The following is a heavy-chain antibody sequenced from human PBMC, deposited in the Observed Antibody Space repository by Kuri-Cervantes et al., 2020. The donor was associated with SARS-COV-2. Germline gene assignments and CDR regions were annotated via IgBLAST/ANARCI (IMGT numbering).Heavy chain of an antibody. Sequence: GESLKISCAAPGFTFSSYSMNWVRQAPGKGLEWVSSISSSSSYIYYADSVKGRFTISRDNAKNSLYLQMNSLRAEDTAVYYCARDRPSNYYGSGSSLDAFDIWGQGTMVTVSS. CDR2: ISSSSSYI. CDR1: GFTFSSYS. CDR3: ARDRPSNYYGSGSSLDAFDI. D-gene: IGHD3-10*01. J-gene: IGHJ3*02. V-gene: IGHV3-21*01.